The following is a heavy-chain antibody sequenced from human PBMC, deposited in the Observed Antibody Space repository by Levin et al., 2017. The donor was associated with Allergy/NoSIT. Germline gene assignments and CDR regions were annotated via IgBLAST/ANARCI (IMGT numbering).Heavy chain of an antibody. D-gene: IGHD3-16*02. CDR1: GGSFSGFD. CDR2: VNHSGRT. V-gene: IGHV4-34*01. CDR3: ARYGGNGAVIVTHGLDG. Sequence: SETLSLTCAVYGGSFSGFDWSWIRQPPGKGLEWLGEVNHSGRTNYNPSLKSRLTISVDTSKNQFFLNLRSVTAADTAVYYCARYGGNGAVIVTHGLDGWGQGKRVTVS. J-gene: IGHJ3*01.